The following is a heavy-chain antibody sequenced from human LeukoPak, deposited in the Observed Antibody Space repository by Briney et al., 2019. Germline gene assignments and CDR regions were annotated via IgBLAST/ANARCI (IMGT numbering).Heavy chain of an antibody. J-gene: IGHJ4*02. CDR2: ISGSGGST. D-gene: IGHD5-18*01. V-gene: IGHV3-23*01. CDR3: AKDMVQLMYYFDY. CDR1: GFTFSSYA. Sequence: GGSLRLSCAASGFTFSSYAMSWVRQAPGKGLEWVSAISGSGGSTYYADSVRGRFTISRDNSKNTLYLQMNSLRAEDTAVYYCAKDMVQLMYYFDYWGQGTLVTVSS.